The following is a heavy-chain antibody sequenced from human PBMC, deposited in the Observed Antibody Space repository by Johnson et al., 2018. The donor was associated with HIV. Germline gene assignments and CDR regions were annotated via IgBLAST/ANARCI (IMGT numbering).Heavy chain of an antibody. CDR3: ARDAPDSGSYHAFDI. D-gene: IGHD1-26*01. J-gene: IGHJ3*02. V-gene: IGHV3-30*04. CDR1: GFTFSSYA. CDR2: ISYDGSNK. Sequence: QVQLVESGGGVFQPGRSLRLSCAASGFTFSSYAMHWVRQAPGKGLEWVAVISYDGSNKYYADSVKGRFTISRDNSKNTLYLQMNSLRAEDTAVYYCARDAPDSGSYHAFDIWGQGTMVTVSS.